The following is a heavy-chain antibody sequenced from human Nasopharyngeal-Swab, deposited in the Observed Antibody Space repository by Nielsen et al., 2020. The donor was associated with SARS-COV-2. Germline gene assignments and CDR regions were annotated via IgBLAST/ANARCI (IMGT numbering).Heavy chain of an antibody. V-gene: IGHV3-74*01. CDR3: ARVDETRLIDY. D-gene: IGHD3-16*01. CDR2: INSDGSST. Sequence: GESLKISCAASGFTFSSYWMHWVRQAPGKGLVWVSRINSDGSSTSYADSVKGRFTISRDNAKNTLYLQMNSLRVEDTAVYYCARVDETRLIDYWGQGTLVTVSS. CDR1: GFTFSSYW. J-gene: IGHJ4*02.